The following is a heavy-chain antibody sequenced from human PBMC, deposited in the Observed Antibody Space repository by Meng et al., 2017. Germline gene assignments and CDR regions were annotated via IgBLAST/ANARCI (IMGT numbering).Heavy chain of an antibody. CDR1: GFTFSSYA. V-gene: IGHV3-30*04. J-gene: IGHJ4*02. Sequence: GESLKISCAASGFTFSSYAMHWVRQAPGKGLEWVAVISYDGSNKYYADSVKGRFTISRDNSKNTLYLQMNSLRAEDTAVYYCARGGVWVGVFVGHNLDYWGQGTLVTVSS. D-gene: IGHD3-10*01. CDR2: ISYDGSNK. CDR3: ARGGVWVGVFVGHNLDY.